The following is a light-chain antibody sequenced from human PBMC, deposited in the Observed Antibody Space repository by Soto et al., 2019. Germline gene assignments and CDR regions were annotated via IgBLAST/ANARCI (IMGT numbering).Light chain of an antibody. V-gene: IGKV4-1*01. CDR1: QSVYYKYTKANY. CDR2: WAS. Sequence: DIVMTQSPNSVAVSLGERATINCRSSQSVYYKYTKANYLAWYQQKPGQPPKLLIHWASNRELGVPDRFSGSGSGTDFTLTINSLQAADVAVYFCQQYYGTPLAFGGGTKVAIK. J-gene: IGKJ4*01. CDR3: QQYYGTPLA.